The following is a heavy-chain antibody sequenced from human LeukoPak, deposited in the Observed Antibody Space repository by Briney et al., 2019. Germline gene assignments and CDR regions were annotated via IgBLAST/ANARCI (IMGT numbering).Heavy chain of an antibody. J-gene: IGHJ5*02. CDR3: AKETKMYYYDINWFDP. CDR1: GFTFSSYG. D-gene: IGHD3-22*01. V-gene: IGHV3-33*06. CDR2: MWYDGSNK. Sequence: PGGSLRLSCAASGFTFSSYGMHWVRQAPGKGLEWVAVMWYDGSNKYYADSVKGRFTISRDNSKNTLYLQMNSLRAEDTAVYYCAKETKMYYYDINWFDPWGQGTLVTVSS.